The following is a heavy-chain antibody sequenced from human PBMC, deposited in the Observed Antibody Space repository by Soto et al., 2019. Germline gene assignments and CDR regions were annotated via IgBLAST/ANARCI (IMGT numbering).Heavy chain of an antibody. CDR3: AKDENYSDSTGYFDY. CDR2: INGRGGST. D-gene: IGHD3-22*01. J-gene: IGHJ4*02. V-gene: IGHV3-23*01. Sequence: GGSLRLSCAASGFTFSSFAMSWVRQAPGKGLEWVSVINGRGGSTYYANSVKGRFTISRDNSKNTLYLQMNSLRAEDTALYYCAKDENYSDSTGYFDYWGQGTLVTVSS. CDR1: GFTFSSFA.